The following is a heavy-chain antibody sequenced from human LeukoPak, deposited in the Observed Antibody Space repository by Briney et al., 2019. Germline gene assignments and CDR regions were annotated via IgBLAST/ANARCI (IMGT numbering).Heavy chain of an antibody. Sequence: SGRSLRLSCAASGFTFSSYAMHWVRQAPGKGLEWVAVISYDGSNKYYADSVKGRFTISRDNFKNTLYLQMNSLRAEDTAVYYCARVSGGGAFDIWGQGTMVTVSS. CDR2: ISYDGSNK. V-gene: IGHV3-30*04. CDR3: ARVSGGGAFDI. D-gene: IGHD6-19*01. CDR1: GFTFSSYA. J-gene: IGHJ3*02.